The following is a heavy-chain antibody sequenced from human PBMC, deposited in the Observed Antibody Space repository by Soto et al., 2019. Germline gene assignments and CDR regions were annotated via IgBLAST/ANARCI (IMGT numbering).Heavy chain of an antibody. CDR3: ASTFIAAAGTMNWFDP. J-gene: IGHJ5*02. CDR2: ISAYNGNT. V-gene: IGHV1-18*01. CDR1: GYTFTSYG. D-gene: IGHD6-13*01. Sequence: ASVKVSCKASGYTFTSYGISWVRQAPGQGLEWMGWISAYNGNTNYAQKLQGRVTMTTDTSTSTAYIELRSLRSDDTAVYYCASTFIAAAGTMNWFDPWGQGTLVTVSS.